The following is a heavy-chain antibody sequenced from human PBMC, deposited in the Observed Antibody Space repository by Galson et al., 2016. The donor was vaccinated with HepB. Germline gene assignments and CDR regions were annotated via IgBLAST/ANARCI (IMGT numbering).Heavy chain of an antibody. D-gene: IGHD4-11*01. CDR2: VSPNGGEE. Sequence: SLRLSCAASGVTGSSYWLTWGRQAPGKGMAWVANVSPNGGEEYYVDSVKGRFTIARDNAGTSLFLQMDSLRVDDTAVYYCAATTVGSGGTRRFDHWGHGILVTVSS. CDR1: GVTGSSYW. J-gene: IGHJ4*01. V-gene: IGHV3-7*02. CDR3: AATTVGSGGTRRFDH.